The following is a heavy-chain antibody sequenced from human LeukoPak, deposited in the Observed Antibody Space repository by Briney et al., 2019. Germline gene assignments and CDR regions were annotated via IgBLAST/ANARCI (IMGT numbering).Heavy chain of an antibody. J-gene: IGHJ4*02. CDR2: IWYDGSNK. D-gene: IGHD3-9*01. CDR1: GFTFSSYG. Sequence: PGGSLRLSCAASGFTFSSYGMHWVRQAPGKGLEWVAVIWYDGSNKYYADSVKGRFTIFRDNSKNTLYLQMNSLRAEDTAVYYCARTMRPILTGYYSLDYWGQGTLVTVSS. CDR3: ARTMRPILTGYYSLDY. V-gene: IGHV3-33*01.